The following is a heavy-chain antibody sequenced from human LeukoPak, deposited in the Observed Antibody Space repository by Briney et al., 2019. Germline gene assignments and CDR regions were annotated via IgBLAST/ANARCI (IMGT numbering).Heavy chain of an antibody. CDR3: ARVGYSASERWLQLIDY. D-gene: IGHD5-24*01. CDR1: GYTFTGYY. V-gene: IGHV1-2*02. J-gene: IGHJ4*02. CDR2: INPNSGGT. Sequence: ASVKVSFKASGYTFTGYYMHWVRQAPGQGLEWMGWINPNSGGTNYAQKFQGRVTMTRGTSISTAYMELSRLRSDDTAVYYCARVGYSASERWLQLIDYWGQGTLVTVSS.